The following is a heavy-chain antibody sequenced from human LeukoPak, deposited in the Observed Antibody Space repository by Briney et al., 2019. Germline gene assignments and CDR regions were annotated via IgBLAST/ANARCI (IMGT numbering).Heavy chain of an antibody. V-gene: IGHV1-69*04. CDR3: ARDSRSKYDFWSGAYFDY. CDR2: IIPILGIA. Sequence: ASVKVSCKASGGTFSSYAISWVRQAPGQGLEWMGRIIPILGIANYAQKFQGRVTITADKSTSTAYMELSSLRSEDTAVYYCARDSRSKYDFWSGAYFDYWGQGTLVTVSS. J-gene: IGHJ4*02. D-gene: IGHD3-3*01. CDR1: GGTFSSYA.